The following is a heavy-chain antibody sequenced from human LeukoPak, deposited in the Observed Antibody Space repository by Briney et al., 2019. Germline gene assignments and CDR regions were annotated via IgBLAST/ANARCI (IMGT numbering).Heavy chain of an antibody. D-gene: IGHD2-2*01. CDR3: ARAPRPAAMSATARGYYFDY. J-gene: IGHJ4*02. CDR2: IIPILGIA. V-gene: IGHV1-69*04. Sequence: GSSVKVSCKASGGTFSSYAISWVRQAPGQGLEWMGRIIPILGIANYAQKFQGRVTITADKSTSTAYMELSSLRSEDTAVYYCARAPRPAAMSATARGYYFDYWGQGTLVTVSS. CDR1: GGTFSSYA.